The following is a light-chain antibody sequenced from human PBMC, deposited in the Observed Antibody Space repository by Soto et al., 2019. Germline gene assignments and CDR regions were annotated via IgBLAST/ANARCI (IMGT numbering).Light chain of an antibody. CDR2: EVS. CDR3: NSYAGSYNWV. Sequence: QSVLTQPPSASGSHGQSVTISCTGTSSDVGGYNYVSWYQQHPGKAPKLLIYEVSKRPSGVPDRFSGSKSGNTASLTVSGLQAADEADYYCNSYAGSYNWVFGGGTKVTVL. J-gene: IGLJ3*02. CDR1: SSDVGGYNY. V-gene: IGLV2-8*01.